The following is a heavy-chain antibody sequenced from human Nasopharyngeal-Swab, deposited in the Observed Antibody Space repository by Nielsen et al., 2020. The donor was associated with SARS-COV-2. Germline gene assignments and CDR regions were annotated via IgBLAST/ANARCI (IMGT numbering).Heavy chain of an antibody. CDR2: IYWDDDK. V-gene: IGHV2-5*02. D-gene: IGHD3-3*02. J-gene: IGHJ4*02. CDR3: ARWDIFGDERFDF. CDR1: GFSLTSNGEG. Sequence: SGPTLMKPTQTLTLTCTFSGFSLTSNGEGVGWIRQPPGKALEWLAVIYWDDDKRYSPSLRSRLTITKDTSKNQVVLKLTDMAPVDTATYFCARWDIFGDERFDFWGQGTLVAVSS.